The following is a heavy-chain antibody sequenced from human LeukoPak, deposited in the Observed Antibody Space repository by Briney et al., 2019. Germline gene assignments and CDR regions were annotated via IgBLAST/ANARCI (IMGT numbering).Heavy chain of an antibody. Sequence: PGGSLRLSCAASGFTFSSYWMSWVRQAPGKGLEWVANIKQDGSEKYYVDSVKGRFTISRDNAKNSLYLQMNSLRAEGTAVYYCARDTITMVRGVNFYWGQGTLVTVSS. V-gene: IGHV3-7*03. CDR3: ARDTITMVRGVNFY. CDR2: IKQDGSEK. J-gene: IGHJ4*02. D-gene: IGHD3-10*01. CDR1: GFTFSSYW.